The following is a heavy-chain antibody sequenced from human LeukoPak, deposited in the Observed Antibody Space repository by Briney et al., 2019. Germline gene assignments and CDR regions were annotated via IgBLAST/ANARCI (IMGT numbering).Heavy chain of an antibody. D-gene: IGHD4-23*01. J-gene: IGHJ1*01. CDR2: ISGSGAAT. CDR1: EFTGFTFSGSA. V-gene: IGHV3-23*01. CDR3: AKFSPYGGNSY. Sequence: GGSLRLSCAASEFTGFTFSGSAMSWVRQAPGKGLEWVSAISGSGAATFYADSVKGRFTISRDNSKNTLYLQTNSLKVEDTALYYCAKFSPYGGNSYWGQGTLVTVSS.